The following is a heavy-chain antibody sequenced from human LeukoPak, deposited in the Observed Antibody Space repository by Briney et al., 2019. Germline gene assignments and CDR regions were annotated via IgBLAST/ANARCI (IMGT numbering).Heavy chain of an antibody. CDR3: AREQQLVRDYYYGMDV. CDR2: INPNSGGT. D-gene: IGHD6-6*01. V-gene: IGHV1-2*04. Sequence: GASVKVSCKASGYTFTGYYMHWVRQAPGQGLEWMGWINPNSGGTNYAQKFQGWVTVTRDTSISTAYMELSRLRSDDTAVYYCAREQQLVRDYYYGMDVWGQGTTVTVSS. J-gene: IGHJ6*02. CDR1: GYTFTGYY.